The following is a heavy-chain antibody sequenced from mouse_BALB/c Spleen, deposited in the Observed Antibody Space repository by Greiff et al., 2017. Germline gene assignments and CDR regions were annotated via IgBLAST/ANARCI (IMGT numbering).Heavy chain of an antibody. CDR3: AREIGYYFLDY. CDR2: IDPANGNT. D-gene: IGHD2-3*01. V-gene: IGHV14-3*02. CDR1: GFNIKDTY. J-gene: IGHJ2*01. Sequence: VQLKESGAELVKPGASVKLSCTASGFNIKDTYMHWVKQRPEQGLEWIGRIDPANGNTKYDPKFQGKATITADTSSNTAYLQLSSLTSEDTAVYYCAREIGYYFLDYWGQGTTLTVSS.